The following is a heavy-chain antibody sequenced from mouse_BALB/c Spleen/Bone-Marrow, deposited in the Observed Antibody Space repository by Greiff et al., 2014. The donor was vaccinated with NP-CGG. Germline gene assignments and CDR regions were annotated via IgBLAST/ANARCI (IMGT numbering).Heavy chain of an antibody. Sequence: VQRVESGPGLVQPSQSLSITCTVSGFSLTSYGVHWVRQPPGEGLEWLGVIWSGGSTDYNAAFISRLSISKDNSKGQVFFKMNSLQADDTAIYYCARTGFAYWGQGTLVTVSA. J-gene: IGHJ3*01. V-gene: IGHV2-4*02. CDR1: GFSLTSYG. CDR2: IWSGGST. CDR3: ARTGFAY.